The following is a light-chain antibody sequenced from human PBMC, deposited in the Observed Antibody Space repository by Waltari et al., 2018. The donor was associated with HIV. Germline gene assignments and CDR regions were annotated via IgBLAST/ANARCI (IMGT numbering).Light chain of an antibody. CDR2: AAS. J-gene: IGKJ2*01. CDR1: QSVSSSF. Sequence: EIVSTQSPGTLSLSPGERATLSCRASQSVSSSFLSRYQQKPGQAPRLLIYAASSSATSIPHTFSGSGSGTDFTLTISTLEPADFAVYYCQQYGSSPYTFGQGTKLEIK. V-gene: IGKV3-20*01. CDR3: QQYGSSPYT.